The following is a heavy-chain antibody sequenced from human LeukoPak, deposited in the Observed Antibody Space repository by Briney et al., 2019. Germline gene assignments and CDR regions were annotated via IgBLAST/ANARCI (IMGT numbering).Heavy chain of an antibody. CDR2: MNPNSGNT. CDR1: GYTFTSYD. CDR3: ARARRVVTKGGYYMDV. J-gene: IGHJ6*03. D-gene: IGHD4-23*01. V-gene: IGHV1-8*01. Sequence: ASVKVSCKASGYTFTSYDINWVRQATGQGLGWMGWMNPNSGNTGYAQKFQGRVTMTRNTSISTAYMELSSLRSEDTAVYYCARARRVVTKGGYYMDVWGKGTTVTISS.